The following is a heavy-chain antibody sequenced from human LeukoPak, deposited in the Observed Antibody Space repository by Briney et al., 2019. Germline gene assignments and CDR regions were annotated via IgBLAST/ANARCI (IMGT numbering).Heavy chain of an antibody. J-gene: IGHJ5*02. CDR1: GFTFSSYA. Sequence: GGSLRLSCAASGFTFSSYAMSWVRQAPGEGLEWVSAISGSGGSTYYADSVKGRFTISRDNSKNTLYLQMNSLRAEETDVYYCAKKHVGDYGDYGGMTWEWFDPWGQGTLVTVSS. D-gene: IGHD4-17*01. CDR3: AKKHVGDYGDYGGMTWEWFDP. V-gene: IGHV3-23*01. CDR2: ISGSGGST.